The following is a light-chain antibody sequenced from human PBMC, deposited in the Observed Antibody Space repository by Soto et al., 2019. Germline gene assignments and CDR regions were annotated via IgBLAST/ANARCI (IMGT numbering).Light chain of an antibody. CDR1: SSDVGRYNY. CDR3: SAYSPAGVL. V-gene: IGLV2-14*01. CDR2: DVS. Sequence: QSVLTQPASVSGSPGQSITISCTGTSSDVGRYNYISWYQQHPGKAPRLMICDVSSRSSGVSNRFSGSKSDNTASLAISGLQTEDEAIYYCSAYSPAGVLFGGGTKLTVL. J-gene: IGLJ2*01.